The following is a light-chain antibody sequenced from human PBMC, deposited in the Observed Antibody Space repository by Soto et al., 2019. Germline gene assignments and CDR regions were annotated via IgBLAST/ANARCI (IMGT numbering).Light chain of an antibody. CDR3: QQYGSSPWT. CDR1: QSVSSSY. J-gene: IGKJ1*01. V-gene: IGKV3-20*01. Sequence: EIVLTQSPGTLSLAPGERATLSCRASQSVSSSYLAWYQQKPGQAPRLIIYGASSRAIGIPDRFSGSGSGTDFTLTISRLEPEDFAVYYCQQYGSSPWTFGQGTKVEIK. CDR2: GAS.